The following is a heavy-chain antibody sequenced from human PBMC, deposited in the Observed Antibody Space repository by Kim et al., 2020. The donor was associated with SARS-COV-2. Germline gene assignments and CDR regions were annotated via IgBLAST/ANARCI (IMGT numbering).Heavy chain of an antibody. CDR1: GFTFNTYG. Sequence: GGSLRLSCAASGFTFNTYGMTWVRQAPGKGLEWVSFISASGRTINYADSVTGRFTISRDNSKNTLYLQMNSLRAEDTAVYFCAKRTVAATPTGGYYFDYWGQGTLVTVSS. CDR3: AKRTVAATPTGGYYFDY. V-gene: IGHV3-23*01. CDR2: ISASGRTI. J-gene: IGHJ4*02. D-gene: IGHD2-15*01.